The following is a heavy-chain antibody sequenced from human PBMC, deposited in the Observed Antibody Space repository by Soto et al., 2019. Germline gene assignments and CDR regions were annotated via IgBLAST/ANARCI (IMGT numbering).Heavy chain of an antibody. CDR1: GFGLNDYA. CDR2: ISYDGRKK. V-gene: IGHV3-30*04. CDR3: ARAMDLLSGSYFGY. Sequence: QVQLVESGGGVVQPGRSLRLSCAAYGFGLNDYAMHWIRQAPGKGLEWVAFISYDGRKKYYADSVKGRFTISSDNSENTVYLQMSSLRAEDTAVYYCARAMDLLSGSYFGYWGQGTLVTVSS. D-gene: IGHD1-26*01. J-gene: IGHJ4*02.